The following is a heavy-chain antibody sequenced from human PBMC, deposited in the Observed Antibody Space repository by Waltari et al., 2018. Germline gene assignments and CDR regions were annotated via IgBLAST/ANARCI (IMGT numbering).Heavy chain of an antibody. V-gene: IGHV2-5*01. D-gene: IGHD1-7*01. CDR3: AHNWNYEYPFDY. CDR1: GFSLSTSGVG. J-gene: IGHJ4*02. CDR2: IYWNDHK. Sequence: QITLKESGPTLVKPTQTLPLTCTFSGFSLSTSGVGVGWIRQPPGKALEWLALIYWNDHKRYSPSRKSRLTITKDTSKNQVVLTMTNMDPVDTATYYWAHNWNYEYPFDYWGQGTLVTVSS.